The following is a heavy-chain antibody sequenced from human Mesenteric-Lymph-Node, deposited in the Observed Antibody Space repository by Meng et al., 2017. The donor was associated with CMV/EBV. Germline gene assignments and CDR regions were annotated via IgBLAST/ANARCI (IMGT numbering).Heavy chain of an antibody. CDR2: NNHSGST. Sequence: GSLRLSCAVYGGSFSGYYWSWIRQPPGKGLEWIGENNHSGSTNYNPSLKSRVTISVDTSKNQFSLKLSSVTAADTAVYYCARGPWYSSSWRPLGYFDYWGQGTLVTVSS. CDR1: GGSFSGYY. J-gene: IGHJ4*02. CDR3: ARGPWYSSSWRPLGYFDY. V-gene: IGHV4-34*01. D-gene: IGHD6-13*01.